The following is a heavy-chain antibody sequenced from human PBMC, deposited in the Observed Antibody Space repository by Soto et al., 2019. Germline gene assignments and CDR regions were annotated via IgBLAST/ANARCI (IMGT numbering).Heavy chain of an antibody. CDR2: IIPLFGTP. V-gene: IGHV1-69*01. J-gene: IGHJ5*01. CDR3: ARASPVICGGDPCYRLDSSFDS. Sequence: QVQLVQSGAEVRKPGSSLRVSCKSSGATFSTTGISWVRQAPGQGLEWMGGIIPLFGTPKYARKFQGRVSITADESTSTVYMELNSLRTDDAAVYYCARASPVICGGDPCYRLDSSFDSWGQGSLVIVSS. CDR1: GATFSTTG. D-gene: IGHD2-21*02.